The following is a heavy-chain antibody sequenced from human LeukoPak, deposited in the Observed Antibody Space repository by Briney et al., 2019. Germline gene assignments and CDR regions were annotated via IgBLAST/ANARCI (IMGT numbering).Heavy chain of an antibody. CDR3: ATVAYCGGDCYSGQYDY. D-gene: IGHD2-21*02. CDR2: ISAYNGNT. CDR1: GYTFTSYG. Sequence: GASVKVSCKASGYTFTSYGISWVRQAPGQGLEWMGWISAYNGNTNYAQKLQGRVTITTDTSTSTAYMELRSLRSDDTAVYYCATVAYCGGDCYSGQYDYWGQGTLVTVSS. V-gene: IGHV1-18*01. J-gene: IGHJ4*02.